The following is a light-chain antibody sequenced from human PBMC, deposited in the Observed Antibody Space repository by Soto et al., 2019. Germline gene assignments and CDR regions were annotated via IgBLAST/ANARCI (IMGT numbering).Light chain of an antibody. J-gene: IGLJ1*01. CDR3: CSYGNGRPLV. CDR1: SSDIGAYNY. CDR2: DVT. Sequence: QSALTQPASVSGSPGQSITIACTGTSSDIGAYNYVSWYQQHPGKAPKLMIYDVTYRPSGVSSRFSGSKSGNTASLTISGLRTEYEADYYCCSYGNGRPLVFATGTKLTVL. V-gene: IGLV2-14*03.